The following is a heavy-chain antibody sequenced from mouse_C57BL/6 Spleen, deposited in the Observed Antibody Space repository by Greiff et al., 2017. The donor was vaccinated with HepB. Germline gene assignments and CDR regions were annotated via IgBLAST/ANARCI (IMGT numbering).Heavy chain of an antibody. D-gene: IGHD2-2*01. J-gene: IGHJ4*01. V-gene: IGHV10-1*01. CDR2: IRSKSNNYAT. CDR3: VRHDGYDLYYYAMDY. Sequence: EVQLVESGGGLVQPKGSLKLSCAASGFSFNTYAMNWVRQAPGKGLEWVARIRSKSNNYATYYADSVKDRFTISRDDSESMLYLQMNNLKTEDTAMYYCVRHDGYDLYYYAMDYWGQGTSVTVSS. CDR1: GFSFNTYA.